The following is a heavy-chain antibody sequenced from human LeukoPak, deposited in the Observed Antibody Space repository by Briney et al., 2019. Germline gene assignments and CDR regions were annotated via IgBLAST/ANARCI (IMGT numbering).Heavy chain of an antibody. D-gene: IGHD6-19*01. CDR2: ISSSGTTI. CDR1: GFTFSSYD. J-gene: IGHJ4*02. V-gene: IGHV3-48*03. CDR3: ARMYSSGLFDY. Sequence: GGSLRLSCAASGFTFSSYDMNWVRQAPGKRLEWVSYISSSGTTIYYADSVKGRFTISRDNAKNSLYLQMNSLRAEDTAVYYCARMYSSGLFDYWGQGTLVTVSS.